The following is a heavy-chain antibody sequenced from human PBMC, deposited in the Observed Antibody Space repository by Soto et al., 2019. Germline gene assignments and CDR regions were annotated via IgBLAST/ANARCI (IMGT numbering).Heavy chain of an antibody. CDR3: ARGLGYYDFWIGYLDY. V-gene: IGHV1-69*13. Sequence: ASMTVSCKASGGTFSSYAISWVRQAPGQGLEWMGGIIPIFGTANYAQKFQGRVTITADESTSTAYMDLSSLRSEDTAVYYCARGLGYYDFWIGYLDYWG. CDR2: IIPIFGTA. J-gene: IGHJ4*01. CDR1: GGTFSSYA. D-gene: IGHD3-3*01.